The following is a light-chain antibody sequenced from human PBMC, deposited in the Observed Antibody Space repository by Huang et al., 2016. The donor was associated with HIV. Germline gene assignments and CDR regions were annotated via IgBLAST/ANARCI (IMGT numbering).Light chain of an antibody. CDR2: TLS. CDR3: MQRIDFIT. Sequence: DIVMTQTPLSLPVTPGEPASISCRSSQSLLDSDDGNTYLDWYLQKPGQSPQLLSPTLSYRASGVPDRFSGSGSGTDFTLKISRVEAEDVGVYYCMQRIDFITFGQGTRLEIK. CDR1: QSLLDSDDGNTY. J-gene: IGKJ5*01. V-gene: IGKV2-40*01.